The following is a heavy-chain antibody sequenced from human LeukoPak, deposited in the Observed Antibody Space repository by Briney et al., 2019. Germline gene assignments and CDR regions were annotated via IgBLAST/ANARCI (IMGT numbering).Heavy chain of an antibody. V-gene: IGHV4-34*01. D-gene: IGHD6-19*01. J-gene: IGHJ3*02. Sequence: SETLSLTCAVYGGSFSGYYWSWIRQPPGKGLEWIGEINHSGSTNYNPSLKSRVTISVDTSKNQFSLKLSSVTAADTAVYYCARRGYSSGWYPRDAFDIWGQGTMVTVSS. CDR2: INHSGST. CDR3: ARRGYSSGWYPRDAFDI. CDR1: GGSFSGYY.